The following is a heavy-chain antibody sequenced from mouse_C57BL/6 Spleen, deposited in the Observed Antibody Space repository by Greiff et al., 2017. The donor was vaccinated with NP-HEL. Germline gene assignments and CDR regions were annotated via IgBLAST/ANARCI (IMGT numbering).Heavy chain of an antibody. CDR2: ISYDGSN. CDR3: ARVEWGAMDY. V-gene: IGHV3-6*01. CDR1: GYSITSGYY. Sequence: EVKLQESGPGLVKPSQSLSLTCSVTGYSITSGYYWNWIRQFPGNKLEWMGYISYDGSNNYNPSLKNRISITRDTSKNQFFLKLNSVTTEDTATYYCARVEWGAMDYWGQGTSVTVSS. J-gene: IGHJ4*01.